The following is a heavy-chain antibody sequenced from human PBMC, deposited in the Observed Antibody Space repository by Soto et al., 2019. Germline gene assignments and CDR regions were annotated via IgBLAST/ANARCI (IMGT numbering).Heavy chain of an antibody. D-gene: IGHD3-16*01. J-gene: IGHJ4*02. CDR3: ATTRTTYVYDFDS. Sequence: ASVKVSCKVAGHSLTDLSMHWVRQGPGRGLEWLGGFDPEEGEIIYAQNFQGRIRLTEDTSTDTAFMELNSLKSEDTAIYYCATTRTTYVYDFDSWGQGXLVTV. V-gene: IGHV1-24*01. CDR1: GHSLTDLS. CDR2: FDPEEGEI.